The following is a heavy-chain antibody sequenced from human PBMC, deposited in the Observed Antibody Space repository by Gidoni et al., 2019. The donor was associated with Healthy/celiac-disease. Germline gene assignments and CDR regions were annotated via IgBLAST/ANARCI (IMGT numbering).Heavy chain of an antibody. CDR1: GYTFTSYA. Sequence: QVQLVQSGAEVKKPGASVKVSCKASGYTFTSYAMHWVRQAPGQRLEWMGWINAGNGNTKYSQKFQGRVTITRDTSASTAYMELSSLRSEDTAVYYCASRLAPRRYSGSGEKVYYYYGMDVWGQGTTVTVSS. CDR2: INAGNGNT. J-gene: IGHJ6*02. V-gene: IGHV1-3*01. D-gene: IGHD1-26*01. CDR3: ASRLAPRRYSGSGEKVYYYYGMDV.